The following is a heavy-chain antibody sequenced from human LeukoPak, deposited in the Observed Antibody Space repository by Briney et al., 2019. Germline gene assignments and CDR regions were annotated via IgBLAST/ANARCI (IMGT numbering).Heavy chain of an antibody. D-gene: IGHD3-22*01. CDR3: AKGFDSTGFYLDS. V-gene: IGHV3-30*02. CDR1: GFTFSNYG. J-gene: IGHJ4*02. Sequence: GGSLRLSCAASGFTFSNYGMHWVRQAPGKGLEWVAYMRDDGSTKYYVDSVKGRFTISRDNSKSTLYLQMNSLRTEDTAVYYCAKGFDSTGFYLDSWGQGTLVTASS. CDR2: MRDDGSTK.